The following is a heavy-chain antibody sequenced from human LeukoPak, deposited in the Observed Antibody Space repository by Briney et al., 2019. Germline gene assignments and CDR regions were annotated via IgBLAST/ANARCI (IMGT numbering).Heavy chain of an antibody. CDR1: GFTFRTYD. CDR2: ISDSGDRT. Sequence: GTLTLTCAASGFTFRTYDMSWVRQPPGKGLEWVSGISDSGDRTYYAESVKGRFTISRDNSKNTVFLQMNSLRADVTAKYYCAKDKAPGSWHTPSYFWGQGTLVTVSS. D-gene: IGHD6-13*01. J-gene: IGHJ4*02. V-gene: IGHV3-23*01. CDR3: AKDKAPGSWHTPSYF.